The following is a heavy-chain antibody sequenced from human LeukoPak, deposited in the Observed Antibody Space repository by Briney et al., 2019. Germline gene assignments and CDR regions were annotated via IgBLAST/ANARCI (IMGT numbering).Heavy chain of an antibody. CDR1: GASISDYY. CDR3: ARDRGELYDY. V-gene: IGHV4-4*07. J-gene: IGHJ4*02. D-gene: IGHD3-10*01. Sequence: SETLSPTCTVSGASISDYYWSWIRQPAGKGLEWIGRISSSGNTNYNPSLKSRVTMSVDTSKNQFSLKLSSVTAADTAVYYCARDRGELYDYWGQGTLVTVSS. CDR2: ISSSGNT.